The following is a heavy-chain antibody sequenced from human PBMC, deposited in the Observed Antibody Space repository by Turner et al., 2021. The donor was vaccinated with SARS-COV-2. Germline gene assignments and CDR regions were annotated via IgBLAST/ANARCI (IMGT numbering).Heavy chain of an antibody. D-gene: IGHD1-26*01. Sequence: QVQLQESGPGLVRPSETLSLTCTVSGGSISSKSWSWIRQSPGRGLEWIGYFYKIGSSDYNPTLRSRVTISGDTSKNQLSLNLISVTAADMAVYYCARHQGSASGYDHGMNVWGQGTAVIVSS. CDR1: GGSISSKS. CDR3: ARHQGSASGYDHGMNV. J-gene: IGHJ6*02. V-gene: IGHV4-59*08. CDR2: FYKIGSS.